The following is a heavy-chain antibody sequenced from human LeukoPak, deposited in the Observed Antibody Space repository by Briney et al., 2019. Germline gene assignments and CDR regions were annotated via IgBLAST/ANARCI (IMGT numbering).Heavy chain of an antibody. CDR2: IFGSGGSA. CDR1: GFTFNSYA. D-gene: IGHD6-19*01. J-gene: IGHJ4*02. CDR3: GKTTTGYGSGRYPGWPVDY. Sequence: GGSLRLSCAASGFTFNSYAMYWVRQAPGKGLEWVSGIFGSGGSAHYADSVKGRFTISRDNSKNTVYLQMDSLRVEDTAVYYCGKTTTGYGSGRYPGWPVDYWGQGTLVTVSS. V-gene: IGHV3-23*01.